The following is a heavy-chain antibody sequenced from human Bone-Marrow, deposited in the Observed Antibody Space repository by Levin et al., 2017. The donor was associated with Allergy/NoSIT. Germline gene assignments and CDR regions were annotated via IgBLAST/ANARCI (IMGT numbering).Heavy chain of an antibody. D-gene: IGHD2-2*01. Sequence: GESLKISCKASGYTLTSYYMHWVRQAPGQGLEWMGIINPNVGTTSYAQKFQGRVTMTRDTSTSTVYMELSSLRSEDTAVYYCARDRADCSSTSCPTNFDYWGQGTLVTVSS. CDR2: INPNVGTT. J-gene: IGHJ4*02. CDR3: ARDRADCSSTSCPTNFDY. V-gene: IGHV1-46*01. CDR1: GYTLTSYY.